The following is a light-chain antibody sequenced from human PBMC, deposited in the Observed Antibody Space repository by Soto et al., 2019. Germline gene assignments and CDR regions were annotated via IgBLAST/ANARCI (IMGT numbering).Light chain of an antibody. Sequence: EIVLTQSPGTLSLSPGERATLSCRASQSVSSSYLAWYQQKPGQAPRLLIYGASSRATGIPDRFSDSGSGTDFTLTISRLEPEDFAVYYCQQYGSPTTFGGGTKV. J-gene: IGKJ4*01. CDR3: QQYGSPTT. V-gene: IGKV3-20*01. CDR2: GAS. CDR1: QSVSSSY.